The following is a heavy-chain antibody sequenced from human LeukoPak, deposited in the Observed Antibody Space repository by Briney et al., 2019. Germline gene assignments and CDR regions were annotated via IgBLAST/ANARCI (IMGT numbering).Heavy chain of an antibody. V-gene: IGHV1-2*06. J-gene: IGHJ5*02. CDR3: ARSRITIFGVVDNWFDP. CDR1: GYTFTGYY. D-gene: IGHD3-3*01. Sequence: GASVKVSCKASGYTFTGYYMRWVRQAPGQGLEWMGRINPNSGGTNYAQKFQGRVTMTRDTSISTAYMELSRLRSDDTAVYYCARSRITIFGVVDNWFDPWGQGTLVTVSS. CDR2: INPNSGGT.